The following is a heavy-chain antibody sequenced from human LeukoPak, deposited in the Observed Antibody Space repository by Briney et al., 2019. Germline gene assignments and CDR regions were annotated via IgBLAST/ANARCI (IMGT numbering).Heavy chain of an antibody. CDR2: ISYSGST. CDR1: GGSVSSDSHY. D-gene: IGHD3-10*01. CDR3: ARFLWFGGPFDP. V-gene: IGHV4-61*01. Sequence: SETLSLTCTVSGGSVSSDSHYWNWIRQPPGKGLEWIGCISYSGSTNYKSSLKSRVTISVDTSKNQFPLKVRSVTAADTAVYYCARFLWFGGPFDPWGQGTLVTVSS. J-gene: IGHJ5*02.